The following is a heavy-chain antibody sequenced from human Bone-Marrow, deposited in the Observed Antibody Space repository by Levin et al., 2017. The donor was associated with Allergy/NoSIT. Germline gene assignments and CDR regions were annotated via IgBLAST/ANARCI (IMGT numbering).Heavy chain of an antibody. Sequence: GGSLRLSCAASGFTFSDYAMQWVRQAPGKGLEGLAVISYDGTHNNHADSVRGRFTISRVNSKNILFLEMNSLRVEDTAVYYCARDDKGAAWYVKGLDVWGQGTTVTVSS. CDR2: ISYDGTHN. CDR3: ARDDKGAAWYVKGLDV. V-gene: IGHV3-30-3*01. CDR1: GFTFSDYA. D-gene: IGHD6-13*01. J-gene: IGHJ6*02.